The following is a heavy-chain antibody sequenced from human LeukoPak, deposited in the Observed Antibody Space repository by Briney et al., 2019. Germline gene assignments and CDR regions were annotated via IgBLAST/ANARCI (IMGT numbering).Heavy chain of an antibody. CDR1: GYTFTSYD. CDR3: ARGRLGDFWSGYSFTSYYGMDV. J-gene: IGHJ6*02. D-gene: IGHD3-3*01. Sequence: GASVKVSCKASGYTFTSYDINWVRQATGQGLEWMGWMNPNSGNPGYAQKFQGRVTMTRNTSISTAYMELSSLRSEDTAVYYCARGRLGDFWSGYSFTSYYGMDVWGQGTTVTVSS. CDR2: MNPNSGNP. V-gene: IGHV1-8*01.